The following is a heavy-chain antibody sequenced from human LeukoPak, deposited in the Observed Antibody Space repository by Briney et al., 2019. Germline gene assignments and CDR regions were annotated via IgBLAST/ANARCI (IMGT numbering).Heavy chain of an antibody. CDR3: ARVVRSPNIVGATWVGHFDY. CDR2: IYHSGST. J-gene: IGHJ4*02. V-gene: IGHV4-38-2*01. D-gene: IGHD1-26*01. CDR1: GYSISSEYY. Sequence: SETLSLTCAVSGYSISSEYYWGWIRQPPGKGLEWIGSIYHSGSTYYNPSLKSRVTISVDTSKNQFSLKLSSVTAADTAVYYCARVVRSPNIVGATWVGHFDYWGQGTLVIVSS.